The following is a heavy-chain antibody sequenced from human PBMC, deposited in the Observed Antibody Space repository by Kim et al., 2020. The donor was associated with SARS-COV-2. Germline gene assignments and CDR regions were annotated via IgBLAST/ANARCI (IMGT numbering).Heavy chain of an antibody. D-gene: IGHD7-27*01. CDR1: GFIFRDYA. V-gene: IGHV3-33*01. Sequence: GGSLRLSCELSGFIFRDYAMHWVRQAPGKGLQWLAVIWFDGSEKYYADSMRGRLTISRVNSKNTLDLQMNRLSAEDTAGYYCVRAPNGEQYENRVYMDVWGKGTTVTVSS. J-gene: IGHJ6*03. CDR3: VRAPNGEQYENRVYMDV. CDR2: IWFDGSEK.